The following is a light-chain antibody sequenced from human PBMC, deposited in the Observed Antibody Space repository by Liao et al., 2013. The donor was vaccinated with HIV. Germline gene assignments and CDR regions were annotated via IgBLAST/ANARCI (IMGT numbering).Light chain of an antibody. V-gene: IGLV3-1*01. J-gene: IGLJ2*01. Sequence: SYELTQPPSVSVSPGQTASITCSGDKLGDKYASWYQQKPGQSPVLVIYQDSKRPSGIPERFSGSNSGNTATLTISGTQAMDEADYYCQAWDSSIARVFGGGTKLTVL. CDR1: KLGDKY. CDR2: QDS. CDR3: QAWDSSIARV.